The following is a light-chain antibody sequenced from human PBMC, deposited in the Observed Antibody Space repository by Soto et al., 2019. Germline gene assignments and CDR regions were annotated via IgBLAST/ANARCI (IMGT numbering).Light chain of an antibody. V-gene: IGKV3-11*01. J-gene: IGKJ5*01. CDR2: DAS. Sequence: EVVLTQSPATLSVSPGERATLSCRASQTVGSNLAWYQHKPGQAPRLLIYDASNRATGIPARFSGSGSGTDFTLTISSLEPEDFAVYYCQQSSNWPSTFGQGTRPEI. CDR3: QQSSNWPST. CDR1: QTVGSN.